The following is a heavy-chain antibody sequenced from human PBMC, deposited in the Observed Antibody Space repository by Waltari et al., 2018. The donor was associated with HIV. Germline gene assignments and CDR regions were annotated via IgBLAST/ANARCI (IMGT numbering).Heavy chain of an antibody. Sequence: QVQVVESGGGVVQPGRSLRLPCSASGFRFNVHGTHWVRQTPGKGLEWVALMSDDGSKRFYAESVRGRFVVSRDNSKKIFYLQMNSLRPDDTAVYFCARDSSRVLWFGESLPTWGQGTLVSVS. D-gene: IGHD3-10*01. CDR3: ARDSSRVLWFGESLPT. CDR1: GFRFNVHG. CDR2: MSDDGSKR. J-gene: IGHJ4*02. V-gene: IGHV3-30*03.